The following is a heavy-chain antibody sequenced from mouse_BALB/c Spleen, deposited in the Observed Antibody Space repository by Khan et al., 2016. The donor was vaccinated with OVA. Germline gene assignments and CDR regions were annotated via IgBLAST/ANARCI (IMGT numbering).Heavy chain of an antibody. V-gene: IGHV5-17*02. J-gene: IGHJ2*01. D-gene: IGHD2-3*01. CDR1: GFTFSGFG. Sequence: EVELVESGGGLVQTGGSRKLSCAASGFTFSGFGMHWVRQAPEKGLEWVAYIRSDSNTIYYADTVQGRFTISRDNPKNTRFLQMPSLRSEDTAMYYCARTGYYYFDYWGQGTTLTVSS. CDR2: IRSDSNTI. CDR3: ARTGYYYFDY.